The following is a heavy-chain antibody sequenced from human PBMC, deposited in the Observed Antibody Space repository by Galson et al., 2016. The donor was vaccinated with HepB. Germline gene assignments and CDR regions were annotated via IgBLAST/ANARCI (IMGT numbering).Heavy chain of an antibody. D-gene: IGHD3-22*01. J-gene: IGHJ3*02. Sequence: ETLSLTCTVSGGSVSSGSYYWSWVRQPPGKGLEWIGYIYDSDTTNYNPSLKSRFTISVDTSKNPFSLKLSSVTAADTAVYYCARDRRPYYSDSGGYLDYAFHIWGQGTMVTVSS. CDR2: IYDSDTT. V-gene: IGHV4-61*01. CDR3: ARDRRPYYSDSGGYLDYAFHI. CDR1: GGSVSSGSYY.